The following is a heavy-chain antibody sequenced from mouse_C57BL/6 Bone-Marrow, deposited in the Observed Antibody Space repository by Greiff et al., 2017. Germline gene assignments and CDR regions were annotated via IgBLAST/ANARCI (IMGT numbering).Heavy chain of an antibody. CDR3: AREGLLRYFDV. V-gene: IGHV1-69*01. J-gene: IGHJ1*03. Sequence: QVQLKQPGAELVMPGASVKLSCKASGYTFTSYWMHWVKQRPGQGLEWIGEIDPSDSYTNYNQKFKGKSTLTVDKSSSTAYMQLSSLTSEDSAVYYCAREGLLRYFDVWGTGTTVTVSS. D-gene: IGHD2-3*01. CDR2: IDPSDSYT. CDR1: GYTFTSYW.